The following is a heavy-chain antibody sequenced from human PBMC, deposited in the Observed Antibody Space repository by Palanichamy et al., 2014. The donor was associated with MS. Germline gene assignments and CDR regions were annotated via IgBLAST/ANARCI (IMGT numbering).Heavy chain of an antibody. CDR2: INQDGSEK. CDR3: ARGGSAKFDY. CDR1: GVSFSSSW. J-gene: IGHJ4*02. V-gene: IGHV3-7*01. Sequence: EVQLVEVWGRAWSSLGGPVRLSCAASGVSFSSSWMSWVRQAPGKGLEWVANINQDGSEKYYVDSVKGRFTISRDNAKNSLYLQMNSLRAEDTAVHYCARGGSAKFDYWGQGTLVTVSS. D-gene: IGHD2-15*01.